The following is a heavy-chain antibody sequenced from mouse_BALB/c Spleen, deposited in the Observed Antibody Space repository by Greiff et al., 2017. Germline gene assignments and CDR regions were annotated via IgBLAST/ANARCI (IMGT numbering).Heavy chain of an antibody. CDR3: ARWGGYDSWFAY. V-gene: IGHV1S135*01. J-gene: IGHJ3*01. CDR1: GYAFTSYN. Sequence: VQLQQSGPELVKPGASVKVSCKASGYAFTSYNMYWVKQSHGKSLEWIGYIDPYYGGTSYNQKFKGKATLTVDKSSSTAYMQLKSLTSEDSAVYYCARWGGYDSWFAYWGQGTLVTVSA. CDR2: IDPYYGGT. D-gene: IGHD2-2*01.